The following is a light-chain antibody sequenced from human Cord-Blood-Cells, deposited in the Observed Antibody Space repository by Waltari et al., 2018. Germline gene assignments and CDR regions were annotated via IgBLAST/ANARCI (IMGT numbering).Light chain of an antibody. J-gene: IGLJ1*01. V-gene: IGLV2-14*01. Sequence: QSALTQPASVSGSPGQSITISCTGTSSDVGGYNYVSWYQQHPGKAPKLIIYEVINLPSGVSNRFSGSKSGNTASLTISVLQAEDEADYYCSSYTSSSTYVFGTGTKVTVL. CDR2: EVI. CDR1: SSDVGGYNY. CDR3: SSYTSSSTYV.